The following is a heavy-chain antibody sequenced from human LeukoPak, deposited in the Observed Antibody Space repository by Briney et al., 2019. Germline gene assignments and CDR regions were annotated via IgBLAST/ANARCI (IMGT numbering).Heavy chain of an antibody. CDR2: IYYSGSS. CDR3: ARLPAINTYYYYYIDV. CDR1: GGSISSSSHY. J-gene: IGHJ6*03. D-gene: IGHD5-12*01. V-gene: IGHV4-39*01. Sequence: SETLSLTCAVSGGSISSSSHYWGWIRQAPGKRLECIGTIYYSGSSYYTPSLEGRVTMSVDTSKNEFSLRLSSVTAADTAVYYCARLPAINTYYYYYIDVWAKGLWSPSP.